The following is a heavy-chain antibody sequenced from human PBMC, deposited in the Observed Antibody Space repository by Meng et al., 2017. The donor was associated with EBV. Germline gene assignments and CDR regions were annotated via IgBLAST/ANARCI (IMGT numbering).Heavy chain of an antibody. CDR2: FLPRLGAP. J-gene: IGHJ4*02. CDR1: GGPFRYYA. Sequence: VQLVQAAAEVKKPGGSVKVSRKTSGGPFRYYAISWVRQSPGQGLEWLGGFLPRLGAPNYAQKFHGRVKITADESTSTHYMDLSSLRSEDTAIYYCASESGRGYTPDYWGQGTLVTVSS. V-gene: IGHV1-69*01. D-gene: IGHD3-10*01. CDR3: ASESGRGYTPDY.